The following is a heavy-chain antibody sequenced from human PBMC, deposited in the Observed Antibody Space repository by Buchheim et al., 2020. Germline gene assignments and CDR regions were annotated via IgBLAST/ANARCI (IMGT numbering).Heavy chain of an antibody. CDR3: AREGALVRFDY. CDR1: GFTFSTYT. CDR2: ISGSGSSTI. D-gene: IGHD4/OR15-4a*01. V-gene: IGHV3-48*01. J-gene: IGHJ4*02. Sequence: EVQLVESGGGLVQPGGSLRLSCAASGFTFSTYTMNWVRQAPGKGLEWVSYISGSGSSTIFYADSVKGRFTISRDNAQNSLYLQMSSLRAEDTAVYYCAREGALVRFDYWGQGTL.